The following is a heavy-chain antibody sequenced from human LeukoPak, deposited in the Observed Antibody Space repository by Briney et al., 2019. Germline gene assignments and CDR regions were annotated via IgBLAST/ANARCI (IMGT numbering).Heavy chain of an antibody. CDR2: ISYSGSEK. CDR3: AKDREYFDY. Sequence: PGGSLRLSCAASGFTFSTFSMYWVRQAPGKGLEWVALISYSGSEKYYADSVEGRFTISRDNSRNTLYLQMNSLSVEDTAVYYCAKDREYFDYWGQGTLVTVSS. J-gene: IGHJ4*02. V-gene: IGHV3-30-3*01. CDR1: GFTFSTFS. D-gene: IGHD3-10*01.